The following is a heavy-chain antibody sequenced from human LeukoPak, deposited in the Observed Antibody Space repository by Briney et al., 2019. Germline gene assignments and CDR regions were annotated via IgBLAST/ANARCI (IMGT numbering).Heavy chain of an antibody. CDR3: ARYRLYYYYYYMDV. J-gene: IGHJ6*03. V-gene: IGHV1-18*01. CDR1: GYTFTSYG. D-gene: IGHD3-9*01. CDR2: ISAYNGNT. Sequence: ASVKVSCKASGYTFTSYGISWVRQAPGQGLEWMGWISAYNGNTNYAQKLQGRVTMTTDTSTSTAYMELRSLRSDDTAVYYCARYRLYYYYYYMDVWGKGTTVTVSS.